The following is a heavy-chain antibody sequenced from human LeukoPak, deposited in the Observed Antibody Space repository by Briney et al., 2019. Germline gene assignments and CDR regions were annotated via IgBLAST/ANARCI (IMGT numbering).Heavy chain of an antibody. Sequence: GGSLRLSCAASGFTFSSYSMNWVRQAPGKGLEWVSYISSSSSTIYYANSVKGRFTISRDNAENSLYLQMNSLRAEDTAVYYCARVPRWSDAFDIWGQGTMVTVSS. J-gene: IGHJ3*02. CDR3: ARVPRWSDAFDI. V-gene: IGHV3-48*01. CDR2: ISSSSSTI. CDR1: GFTFSSYS. D-gene: IGHD6-13*01.